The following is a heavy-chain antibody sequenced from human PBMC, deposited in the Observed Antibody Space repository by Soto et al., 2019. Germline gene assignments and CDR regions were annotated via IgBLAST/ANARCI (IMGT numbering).Heavy chain of an antibody. Sequence: SETLSLTCTVSGGSISSYYWSWIRQPPGKGLEWIGYIYYSGSTNYNPSLKSRVTISVDTSKNQFSLKLSSVTAADTAVYYCATSGDSPSNYYYYYYMDVWGKGTTVTVSS. D-gene: IGHD4-17*01. V-gene: IGHV4-59*08. CDR1: GGSISSYY. CDR2: IYYSGST. CDR3: ATSGDSPSNYYYYYYMDV. J-gene: IGHJ6*03.